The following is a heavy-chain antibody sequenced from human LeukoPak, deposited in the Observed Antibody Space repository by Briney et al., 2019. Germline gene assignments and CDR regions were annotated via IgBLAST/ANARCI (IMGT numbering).Heavy chain of an antibody. CDR3: ARERSRYCSGGSCYWFDY. V-gene: IGHV4-34*01. D-gene: IGHD2-15*01. Sequence: PSETLSLTCAVYGGSFRGYYWSWIRQPPGKGLEWIGEINHSGSTNYNPSLKSRVTISVGASKNQFSLKLSSVTAADTAVYYCARERSRYCSGGSCYWFDYWGQGTLVTVSS. J-gene: IGHJ4*02. CDR2: INHSGST. CDR1: GGSFRGYY.